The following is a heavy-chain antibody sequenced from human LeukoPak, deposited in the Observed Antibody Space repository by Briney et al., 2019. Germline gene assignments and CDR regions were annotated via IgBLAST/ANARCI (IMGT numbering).Heavy chain of an antibody. CDR3: ARAGYSSGWYMTYNWFDP. CDR2: IYYSGTT. Sequence: SETLSLTCTVSGGSITSHHWNWIRQTPGKGLEWIGYIYYSGTTNYNPSLKSRVTISVDTSKNQFSLKLSSVTAADTAVYYCARAGYSSGWYMTYNWFDPWGQGTLVTVSS. CDR1: GGSITSHH. D-gene: IGHD6-19*01. V-gene: IGHV4-59*11. J-gene: IGHJ5*02.